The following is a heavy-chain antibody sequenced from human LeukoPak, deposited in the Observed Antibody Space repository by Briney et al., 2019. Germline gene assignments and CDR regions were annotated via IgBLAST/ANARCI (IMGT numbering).Heavy chain of an antibody. J-gene: IGHJ4*02. CDR3: ARVTSYSSGWYYFDY. V-gene: IGHV3-33*01. D-gene: IGHD6-19*01. CDR2: IWYDGSNK. Sequence: GGSLRLSCAASGFTFSSYGMHWVRQAPGKGLKWVAVIWYDGSNKYYADSVKGRFTISRDNSKNTLYLQMNSLRAEDTAVYYCARVTSYSSGWYYFDYWGQGTLVTVSS. CDR1: GFTFSSYG.